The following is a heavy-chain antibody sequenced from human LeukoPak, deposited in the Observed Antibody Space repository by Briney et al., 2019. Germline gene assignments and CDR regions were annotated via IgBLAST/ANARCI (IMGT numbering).Heavy chain of an antibody. Sequence: SETLSLTCTVSAGSMRSHYWSWMRQPPGKGLEWMGFIYYSGTTRYKPSLQSRVTISADTSKNQFSLKLTSVTAADTAVYYCARLLDNDSSGDPDTFDMWGQGTMVTVSS. D-gene: IGHD3-22*01. J-gene: IGHJ3*02. V-gene: IGHV4-59*11. CDR1: AGSMRSHY. CDR2: IYYSGTT. CDR3: ARLLDNDSSGDPDTFDM.